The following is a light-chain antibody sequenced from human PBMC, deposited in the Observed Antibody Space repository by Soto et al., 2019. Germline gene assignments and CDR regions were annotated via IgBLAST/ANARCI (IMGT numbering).Light chain of an antibody. J-gene: IGLJ7*01. CDR1: SPNIGSNT. CDR3: AAWDDSLTAVV. Sequence: QAVVTQPPSASGTPGQRVTISCAGSSPNIGSNTVNWYQQLPGTAPKLLIYSNNQRPSGVPDRFSGSKSGTSASLAISGLQSEDEADYYCAAWDDSLTAVVFGGGTQLTVL. CDR2: SNN. V-gene: IGLV1-44*01.